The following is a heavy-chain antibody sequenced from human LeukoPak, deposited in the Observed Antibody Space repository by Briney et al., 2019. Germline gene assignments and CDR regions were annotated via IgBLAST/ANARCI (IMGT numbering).Heavy chain of an antibody. D-gene: IGHD4-17*01. CDR3: ARVDGPTVQTMYFDF. V-gene: IGHV3-48*02. Sequence: PGGSLRLSCAASGFTFSNRGMVWVRQAQGKGLEWISYISPGSDTTYYANSAKGRFTISRDNAKKSLFLQLSSLGDEDTAVYYCARVDGPTVQTMYFDFWGQGTLVTVSS. J-gene: IGHJ4*02. CDR1: GFTFSNRG. CDR2: ISPGSDTT.